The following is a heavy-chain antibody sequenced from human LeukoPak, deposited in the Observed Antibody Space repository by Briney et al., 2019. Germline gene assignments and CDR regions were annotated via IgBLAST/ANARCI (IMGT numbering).Heavy chain of an antibody. CDR3: ARRVLTGSDWFDP. CDR2: IYPPDSDV. Sequence: GESLKISCQGSGFAFNNYWIGWVRQMPGKGLEWMGSIYPPDSDVRYSPSFRGQVTISIDKSVSTAYLQWSSLQASDTAIYYCARRVLTGSDWFDPWGQGTLVTVSS. CDR1: GFAFNNYW. D-gene: IGHD3-9*01. J-gene: IGHJ5*02. V-gene: IGHV5-51*01.